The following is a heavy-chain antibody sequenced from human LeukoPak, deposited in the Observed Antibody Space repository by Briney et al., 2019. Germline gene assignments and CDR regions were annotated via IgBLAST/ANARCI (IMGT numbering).Heavy chain of an antibody. CDR3: TRDGSSSSFDY. J-gene: IGHJ4*02. Sequence: SQTLSLTCALSGDIVSSDSAAWHWIRQSPSRGLEWLGRTYYRSKWYNDYAVSVKSRITISPDTSKNQFSLQLNSVTPEDTAVYYCTRDGSSSSFDYWGQGTLVTVSS. CDR2: TYYRSKWYN. V-gene: IGHV6-1*01. D-gene: IGHD6-6*01. CDR1: GDIVSSDSAA.